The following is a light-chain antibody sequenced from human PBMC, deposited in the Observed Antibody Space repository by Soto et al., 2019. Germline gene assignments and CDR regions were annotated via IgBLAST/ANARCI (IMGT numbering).Light chain of an antibody. CDR1: SSDVGDYDY. CDR3: SSYTTSTTLVV. CDR2: DVS. J-gene: IGLJ2*01. Sequence: QSALTQPASVSGSPGQSITISCTGTSSDVGDYDYVSWYQQHPGKAPKVMIYDVSYRPSGVSTRFSGSKSGNTASLTISGLQAEDEADYYCSSYTTSTTLVVFGGGTKLTVL. V-gene: IGLV2-14*01.